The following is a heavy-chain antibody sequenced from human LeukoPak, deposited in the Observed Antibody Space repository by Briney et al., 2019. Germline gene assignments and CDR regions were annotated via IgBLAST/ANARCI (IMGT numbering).Heavy chain of an antibody. J-gene: IGHJ6*02. CDR3: ARGRGSSSWYYYGMDV. CDR1: GGSISTSY. V-gene: IGHV4-59*08. D-gene: IGHD6-13*01. Sequence: SETLSLTCTVSGGSISTSYWNWVRQPPGKGLEWIGYILYSGSTNYNPSLESRVTISVDTSKNQFSLKLSSVTAADTAVYYCARGRGSSSWYYYGMDVWGQGTTVTVSS. CDR2: ILYSGST.